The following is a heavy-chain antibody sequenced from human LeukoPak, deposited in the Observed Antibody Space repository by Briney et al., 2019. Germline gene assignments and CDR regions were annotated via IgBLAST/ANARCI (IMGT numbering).Heavy chain of an antibody. D-gene: IGHD3-3*01. Sequence: ASVKVSCKASGYTFTGYYMHWVRQAPGQGLEWMGWINPNSGGTNYAQKFQGRVTMTRDTSISTAYMELSRLRPDDTAVYYCARPEWIPAYYFDYWGQGTLVTVSS. CDR3: ARPEWIPAYYFDY. V-gene: IGHV1-2*02. CDR1: GYTFTGYY. CDR2: INPNSGGT. J-gene: IGHJ4*02.